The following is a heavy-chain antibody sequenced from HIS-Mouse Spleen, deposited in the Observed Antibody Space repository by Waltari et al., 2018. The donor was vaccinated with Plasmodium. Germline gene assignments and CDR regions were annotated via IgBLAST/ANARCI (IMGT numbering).Heavy chain of an antibody. D-gene: IGHD7-27*01. CDR1: GFTFSSYA. CDR3: AKSSKGTGDLWDY. CDR2: ISGGGGRT. J-gene: IGHJ4*02. V-gene: IGHV3-23*01. Sequence: EVQLLESGGGLVQPGGSLRLSCAASGFTFSSYAMRWVRRAPGKGVEWVEEISGGGGRTAYANALKGGFTISRDNSKNTLYLQMNSLRAEDTAVYYCAKSSKGTGDLWDYWGQGTLVTVSS.